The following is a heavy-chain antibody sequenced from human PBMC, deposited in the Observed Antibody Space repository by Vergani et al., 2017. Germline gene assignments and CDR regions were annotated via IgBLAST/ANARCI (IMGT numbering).Heavy chain of an antibody. V-gene: IGHV3-21*01. Sequence: EVQLVESGGGLVKPGGSLRLSCAASGFTFSDYSMNWVRQAPGKGLEWVSSITGSSSYIYYADSVKGRFTISRDNAKNSLYLQMNSLRAEDTAVYFCARDPARGIVGGDYRGPGTLVTVSS. CDR2: ITGSSSYI. J-gene: IGHJ4*02. CDR3: ARDPARGIVGGDY. CDR1: GFTFSDYS. D-gene: IGHD2-21*01.